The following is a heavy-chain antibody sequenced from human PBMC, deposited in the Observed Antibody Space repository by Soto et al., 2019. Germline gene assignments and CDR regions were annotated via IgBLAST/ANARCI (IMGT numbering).Heavy chain of an antibody. Sequence: PGWSLRLSCAASGFTFSSYGMHWVRQAPGKGLEWVAVIWYDGSNKYYVDSVKGRFTISRDNSKSILYLQMNRLRPEDTAVYKCAKDLRTTISDYGMDVWGQGTTVTVSS. CDR2: IWYDGSNK. J-gene: IGHJ6*02. CDR3: AKDLRTTISDYGMDV. V-gene: IGHV3-33*06. CDR1: GFTFSSYG.